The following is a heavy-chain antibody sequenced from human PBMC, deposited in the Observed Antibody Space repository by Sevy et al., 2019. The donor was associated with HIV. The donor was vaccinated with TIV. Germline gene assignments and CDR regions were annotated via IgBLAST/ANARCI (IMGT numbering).Heavy chain of an antibody. CDR1: GFTVSSNY. Sequence: GGSLRLSCAASGFTVSSNYMSWVRQAPGKGLEWVSVIYSGGSTYYADSVKGRFTISRDNSKNTLYLQMNSLRVEDTAVHYCARDRIVPAAAYPPTTLNYYYYYGMDVWGQGTTVTVSS. J-gene: IGHJ6*02. D-gene: IGHD2-2*01. CDR3: ARDRIVPAAAYPPTTLNYYYYYGMDV. V-gene: IGHV3-53*01. CDR2: IYSGGST.